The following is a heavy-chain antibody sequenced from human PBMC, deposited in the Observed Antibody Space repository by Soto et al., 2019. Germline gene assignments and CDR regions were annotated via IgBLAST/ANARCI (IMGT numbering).Heavy chain of an antibody. CDR1: GFTFSSYA. J-gene: IGHJ4*02. Sequence: LRLSCAASGFTFSSYAMSLVRQAPGKGLEWVSAISGSGGSTYYADSVKGRFTISRDNSKNTLYLQMNSLRAEDTAVYYCAKDGPDIVATIVYYWGQGTLVTVSS. V-gene: IGHV3-23*01. CDR2: ISGSGGST. CDR3: AKDGPDIVATIVYY. D-gene: IGHD5-12*01.